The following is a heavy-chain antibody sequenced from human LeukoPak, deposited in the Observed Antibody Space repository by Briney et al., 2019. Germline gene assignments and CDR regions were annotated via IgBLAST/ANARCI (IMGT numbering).Heavy chain of an antibody. D-gene: IGHD2-15*01. V-gene: IGHV3-11*04. Sequence: PGGSLRLSCVVSGFTFSNAWMTWIRQAPGKGLEWVSYISSSGRTIYYADSVKGRFTISRDNAKNSLYLQMNSLRAEDTAVYYCAKGVVVAATLPNYWGLGTLVTVSS. CDR3: AKGVVVAATLPNY. CDR1: GFTFSNAW. CDR2: ISSSGRTI. J-gene: IGHJ4*02.